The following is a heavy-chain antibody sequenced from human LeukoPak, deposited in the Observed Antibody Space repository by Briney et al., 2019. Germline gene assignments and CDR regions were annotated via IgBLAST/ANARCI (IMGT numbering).Heavy chain of an antibody. CDR2: IYYSGST. Sequence: SETLSLTCTVSGGSISSYYWSWIRQPPGKGLEWIGYIYYSGSTNYNPSLKSRVTISVDTSKNQFSLKLSSVTAADTAVYYCARGDTHWFDPWGQRALVTVSS. J-gene: IGHJ5*02. CDR3: ARGDTHWFDP. V-gene: IGHV4-59*01. D-gene: IGHD5-18*01. CDR1: GGSISSYY.